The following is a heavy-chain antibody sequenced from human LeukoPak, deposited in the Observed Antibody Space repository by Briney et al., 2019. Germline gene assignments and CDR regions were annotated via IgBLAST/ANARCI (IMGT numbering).Heavy chain of an antibody. CDR1: GLTFSNYA. V-gene: IGHV3-23*01. CDR2: ITGRGGT. Sequence: PGGSLRLSCAASGLTFSNYAMTWVRQAPGKGLEWISSITGRGGTSYTDSVKGRFTVYRDNSKNTLYLQMNSLRVGDTALYYCAKDPNGDYVGAFDSWGQGIMVTVSS. D-gene: IGHD4-17*01. CDR3: AKDPNGDYVGAFDS. J-gene: IGHJ3*01.